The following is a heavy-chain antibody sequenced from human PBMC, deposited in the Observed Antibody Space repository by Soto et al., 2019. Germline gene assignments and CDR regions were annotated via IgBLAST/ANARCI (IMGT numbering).Heavy chain of an antibody. CDR3: ARRGSGSYYDY. CDR1: GFTFSNYA. D-gene: IGHD1-26*01. V-gene: IGHV3-23*01. CDR2: ISGSGDST. J-gene: IGHJ4*02. Sequence: EVQLLESGGGLVQPGGSLRLSCAASGFTFSNYAMNWVRQAPGKGLGWVSVISGSGDSTYYADSVKGRFTISRDNSKNTLYLQMNSLRAEDTAIYYCARRGSGSYYDYWGQGTLVTVSS.